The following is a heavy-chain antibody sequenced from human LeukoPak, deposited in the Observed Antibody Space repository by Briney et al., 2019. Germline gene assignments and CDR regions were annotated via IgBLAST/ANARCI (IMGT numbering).Heavy chain of an antibody. CDR1: GFTFSTYV. CDR3: VRGTGY. Sequence: GSLRLFCSVSGFTFSTYVMHWVRQGSGKGLEYVSAISSNGDNTYYVDSVKGRFTISRDNSKNTLYLQMSSLRADDTAVYYCVRGTGYWGQGTLVTVSS. J-gene: IGHJ4*02. CDR2: ISSNGDNT. V-gene: IGHV3-64D*06.